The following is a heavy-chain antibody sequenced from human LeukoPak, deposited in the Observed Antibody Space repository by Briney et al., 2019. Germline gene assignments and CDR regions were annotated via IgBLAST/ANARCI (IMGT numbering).Heavy chain of an antibody. CDR1: GFTFSSYA. Sequence: GGSLRLSCAASGFTFSSYAMSWVRQAPGKGLEWVSAISGSGGSTYYADSVKGRFTISRDNSKNTLYLQMNSLRAEDTAVYYCAKSAKGYDFWSGYGLDYWGQGTLVTVSS. CDR3: AKSAKGYDFWSGYGLDY. D-gene: IGHD3-3*01. CDR2: ISGSGGST. J-gene: IGHJ4*02. V-gene: IGHV3-23*01.